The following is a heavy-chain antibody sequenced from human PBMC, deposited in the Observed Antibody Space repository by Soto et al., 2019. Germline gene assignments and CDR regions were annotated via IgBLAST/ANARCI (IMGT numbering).Heavy chain of an antibody. CDR2: ISAYNGNT. V-gene: IGHV1-18*04. D-gene: IGHD6-13*01. CDR3: ARDSRRAAGLNYGMDV. J-gene: IGHJ6*02. CDR1: GYTFTSYY. Sequence: QVQLVQSGAEVKKPGASVKVSCKASGYTFTSYYMHWVRQAPGQGLEWMGWISAYNGNTNYAQKLQGRVTMTTDTSTSTAYMELRSLRSDDTAVYYCARDSRRAAGLNYGMDVWGQGTTVTVSS.